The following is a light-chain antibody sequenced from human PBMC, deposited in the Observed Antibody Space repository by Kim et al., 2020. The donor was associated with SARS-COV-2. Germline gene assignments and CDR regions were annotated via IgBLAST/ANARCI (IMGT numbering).Light chain of an antibody. Sequence: QSALTQPASVSGSTGQSITISCTGTSSDVDDYNYVSWYQQHPGKAPKLMIYEVTKRPSGVSYRFSGSRSGNTASLTISGLQAEDEADYYCSSYTSSSGLMVFGGGTQLTVL. CDR3: SSYTSSSGLMV. V-gene: IGLV2-14*01. CDR2: EVT. J-gene: IGLJ3*02. CDR1: SSDVDDYNY.